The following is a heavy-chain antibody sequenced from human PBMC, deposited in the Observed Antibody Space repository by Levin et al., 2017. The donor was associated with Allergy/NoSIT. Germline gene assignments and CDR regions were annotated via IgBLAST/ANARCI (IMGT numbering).Heavy chain of an antibody. CDR3: ARRGTRDYYYYMDV. CDR2: IYPGDSDT. V-gene: IGHV5-51*01. J-gene: IGHJ6*03. CDR1: GSIFTSYW. D-gene: IGHD1-1*01. Sequence: GGSLRLSCQGSGSIFTSYWIGWVRQMPGKGLEWMGIIYPGDSDTRYSPSFQGQVTISADKSISTAYLQRSSLKASDTAIYYCARRGTRDYYYYMDVWGKGTTVTVSS.